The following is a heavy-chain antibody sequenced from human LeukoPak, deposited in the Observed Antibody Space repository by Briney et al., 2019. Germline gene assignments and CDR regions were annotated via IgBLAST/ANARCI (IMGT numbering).Heavy chain of an antibody. CDR2: ISAYNGNT. Sequence: ASVKVSCKASGYTFTSYGISWVRHAPGQGLEWMGWISAYNGNTNYAQKLQGRVTMTTHTSTSTAYMELRSLRSDETAVYYCARDRRRYSGSYFGEDYWGQGTLVTVSS. V-gene: IGHV1-18*01. J-gene: IGHJ4*02. D-gene: IGHD1-26*01. CDR3: ARDRRRYSGSYFGEDY. CDR1: GYTFTSYG.